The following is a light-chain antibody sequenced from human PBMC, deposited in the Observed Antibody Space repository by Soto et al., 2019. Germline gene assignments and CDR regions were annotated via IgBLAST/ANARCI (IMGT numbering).Light chain of an antibody. V-gene: IGKV3-20*01. J-gene: IGKJ2*01. CDR2: GAS. CDR3: QQCGSSPPYT. CDR1: QSVSSTY. Sequence: EIVLTQSPGTLSLSPGERATLSCRASQSVSSTYLAWYQQKPGQAPRLLIYGASSRAPGIPDRFSGSGSGTDFTLTISRLEPEDFAVYYCQQCGSSPPYTFGQGTKLDIK.